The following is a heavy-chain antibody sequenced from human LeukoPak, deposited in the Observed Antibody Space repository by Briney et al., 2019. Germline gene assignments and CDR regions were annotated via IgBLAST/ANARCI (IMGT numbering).Heavy chain of an antibody. CDR2: IYYSGST. D-gene: IGHD3-16*01. CDR1: GGSISSYY. Sequence: SETLSLTCTVSGGSISSYYWIWIRQPPGKGLEWIGYIYYSGSTNYNPSLKSRVTISVDTSKNQFSLKLSSVTAADTAVYYCARGGRGTVDYWGQGTLVTVSS. CDR3: ARGGRGTVDY. V-gene: IGHV4-59*01. J-gene: IGHJ4*02.